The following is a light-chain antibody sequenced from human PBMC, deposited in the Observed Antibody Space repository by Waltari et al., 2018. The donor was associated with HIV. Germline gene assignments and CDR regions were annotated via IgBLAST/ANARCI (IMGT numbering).Light chain of an antibody. V-gene: IGKV3-11*01. CDR1: PRVGNS. Sequence: ELVLTQSPVTLSLSPGARATLSCRASPRVGNSLAWYQPKPGQTPRLLIYDASNRASGIPARFSGSGSGTDFTLTISSLEPGDFAVYYCQQRTDWLLTFGGGTNLEIK. CDR2: DAS. CDR3: QQRTDWLLT. J-gene: IGKJ4*01.